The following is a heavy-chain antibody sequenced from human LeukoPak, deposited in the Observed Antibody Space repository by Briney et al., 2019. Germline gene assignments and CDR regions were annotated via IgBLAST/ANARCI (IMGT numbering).Heavy chain of an antibody. CDR2: INPSGGST. J-gene: IGHJ4*02. CDR3: AREQQLVRSGFDY. CDR1: GYTFTSYY. V-gene: IGHV1-46*01. D-gene: IGHD6-13*01. Sequence: ASVKVSCKASGYTFTSYYMHWVRQAPGQGLEWMGIINPSGGSTSYAQKLQGRVTMTRDMSTSTVYMELSSLRSEDTAVYYCAREQQLVRSGFDYWGQGTLVTVSS.